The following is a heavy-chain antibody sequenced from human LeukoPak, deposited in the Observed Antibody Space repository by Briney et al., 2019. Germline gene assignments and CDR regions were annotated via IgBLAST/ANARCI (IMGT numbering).Heavy chain of an antibody. V-gene: IGHV3-30*19. Sequence: PGGSLRLSCVASGFILSDYGMHWVRQAPGKGLEWVAIISDDGSNKDYADSVKGRFTISRDNSKNTLYLQMNSLRAEDTAVYYCARDGFCSIISCPWGMDVWGQGTTVTVSS. CDR1: GFILSDYG. CDR2: ISDDGSNK. CDR3: ARDGFCSIISCPWGMDV. D-gene: IGHD2-2*03. J-gene: IGHJ6*02.